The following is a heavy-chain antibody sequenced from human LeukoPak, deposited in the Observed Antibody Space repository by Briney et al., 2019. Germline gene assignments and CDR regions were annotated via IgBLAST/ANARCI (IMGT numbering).Heavy chain of an antibody. CDR3: ARSRSGGTLDAFDI. Sequence: ASVKVSCKASGYTFTGYYMHWVRQAPGQGLEWMGWINPNSGGTNYAQKFQGRVTMTRDTSISTAYMELSRLRSDDTAVYYCARSRSGGTLDAFDIWGQGTMVTVSS. CDR1: GYTFTGYY. J-gene: IGHJ3*02. V-gene: IGHV1-2*02. CDR2: INPNSGGT. D-gene: IGHD2-15*01.